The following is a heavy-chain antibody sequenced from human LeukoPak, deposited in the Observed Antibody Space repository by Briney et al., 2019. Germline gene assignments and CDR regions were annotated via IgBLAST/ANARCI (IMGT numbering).Heavy chain of an antibody. D-gene: IGHD3-3*01. CDR1: GGSISSYY. Sequence: SETLSLTGTVSGGSISSYYWSWIRQPPGKGLEWIGYIYYSGSTNYNPSLKSRVTISVDTSKNQFSLKLSSVTAADTAVYYCARGTIFGVVTYYFDYWGQGTLVTVSS. CDR3: ARGTIFGVVTYYFDY. CDR2: IYYSGST. J-gene: IGHJ4*02. V-gene: IGHV4-59*01.